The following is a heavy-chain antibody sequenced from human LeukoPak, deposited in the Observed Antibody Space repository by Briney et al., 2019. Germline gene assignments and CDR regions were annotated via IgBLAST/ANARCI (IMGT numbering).Heavy chain of an antibody. CDR1: GGSFSGYY. V-gene: IGHV4-34*01. CDR2: INHSGST. CDR3: ARGGVREMATDYYYYYGMDV. D-gene: IGHD5-24*01. J-gene: IGHJ6*02. Sequence: SETLSLTCAVYGGSFSGYYWGWIRQPPGKGLEWIGEINHSGSTNYNPSLKSRVTISVDTSKNQFSLKLSSVTAADTAVYYCARGGVREMATDYYYYYGMDVWGQGTTVTVSS.